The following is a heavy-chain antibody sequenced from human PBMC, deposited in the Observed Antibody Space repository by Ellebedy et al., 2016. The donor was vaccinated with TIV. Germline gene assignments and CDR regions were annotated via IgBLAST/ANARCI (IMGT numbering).Heavy chain of an antibody. CDR1: GGSVSRYF. CDR2: IFTSGSF. CDR3: ARVHCSITTCDYYYMDV. D-gene: IGHD1-1*01. J-gene: IGHJ6*03. V-gene: IGHV4-4*07. Sequence: SETLSLTXSVSGGSVSRYFWSWIRQPAGKGLEWIGRIFTSGSFNYNPSLMSRVIMSVVTSKNQISLRLNSVTTADTAVYYCARVHCSITTCDYYYMDVWGKGTTVTVSS.